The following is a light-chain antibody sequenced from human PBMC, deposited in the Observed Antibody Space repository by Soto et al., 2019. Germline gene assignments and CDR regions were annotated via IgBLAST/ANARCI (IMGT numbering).Light chain of an antibody. Sequence: AIQMTQSPSSLSASVGDRVTITCRASQDIRNELGWYQQKPGKAPNLLIYASSNLQSGVPSRFSGSGSGTEFTLTISSLQPEDFATYYCLQDSKYPRTFGQGTKVEIK. CDR1: QDIRNE. CDR2: ASS. V-gene: IGKV1-6*01. J-gene: IGKJ1*01. CDR3: LQDSKYPRT.